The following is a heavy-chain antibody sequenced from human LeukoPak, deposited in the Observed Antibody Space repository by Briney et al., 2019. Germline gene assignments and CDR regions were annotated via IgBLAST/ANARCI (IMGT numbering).Heavy chain of an antibody. J-gene: IGHJ6*02. D-gene: IGHD1-20*01. Sequence: GGSLRLSCTASGFTFSTSATSWVRQAPEKGLEWVAGISGSGGSTYYADSVKGRFTISRDNSKNTLYMQMNSLRAEDTAVYYCAKHVTGETGARGVDVWGQGTTVTVSS. V-gene: IGHV3-23*01. CDR1: GFTFSTSA. CDR3: AKHVTGETGARGVDV. CDR2: ISGSGGST.